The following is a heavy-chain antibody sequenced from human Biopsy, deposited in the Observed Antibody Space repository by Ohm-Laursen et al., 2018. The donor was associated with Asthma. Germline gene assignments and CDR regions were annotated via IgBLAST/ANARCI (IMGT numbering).Heavy chain of an antibody. CDR1: VFTFRNFA. Sequence: SLKISFKASVFTFRNFAMHWVRQAPGKGLEWVALISDDGSDRDYSDSVRGRFTISRDNSKNTLYLQMNTLRPEDTAVYYCAKDSGYFGLGSYFRDNFFDPWGQGTLVAVSS. V-gene: IGHV3-30*04. CDR2: ISDDGSDR. CDR3: AKDSGYFGLGSYFRDNFFDP. J-gene: IGHJ5*02. D-gene: IGHD3-10*01.